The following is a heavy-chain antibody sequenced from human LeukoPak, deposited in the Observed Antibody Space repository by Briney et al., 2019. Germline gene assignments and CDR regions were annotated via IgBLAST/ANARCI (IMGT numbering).Heavy chain of an antibody. D-gene: IGHD1-26*01. CDR1: GFTFSNYY. CDR2: ISSSGSTI. Sequence: GSLRLSFAASGFTFSNYYMSWIRQAPGKGLEWLSYISSSGSTIYYADSVKGRFTISRDNAKNSLYLHMNSLRAEDTAVYYCARDFSDPNYYFYYMDVWGKGTTVTVSS. CDR3: ARDFSDPNYYFYYMDV. V-gene: IGHV3-11*04. J-gene: IGHJ6*03.